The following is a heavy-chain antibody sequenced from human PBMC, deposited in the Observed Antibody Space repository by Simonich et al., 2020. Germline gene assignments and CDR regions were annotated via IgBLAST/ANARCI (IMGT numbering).Heavy chain of an antibody. CDR1: GGTFSSYA. Sequence: QVQLVQSGAEVKKPGSSVKVSCKASGGTFSSYAISWVRQAPGQGHEWMGCIIPILGKENYAHKYQGRVTITADKATSTAYMELSSLRSEDTAVYYCARGGLADRRIVYYYYMDVWGKGTTVTVSS. J-gene: IGHJ6*03. D-gene: IGHD2-15*01. V-gene: IGHV1-69*09. CDR2: IIPILGKE. CDR3: ARGGLADRRIVYYYYMDV.